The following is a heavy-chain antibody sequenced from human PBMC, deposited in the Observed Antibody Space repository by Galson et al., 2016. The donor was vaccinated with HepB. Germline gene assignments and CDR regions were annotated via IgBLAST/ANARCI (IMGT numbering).Heavy chain of an antibody. CDR1: GYTFTGYY. J-gene: IGHJ3*02. Sequence: SVKVSCKASGYTFTGYYMHWVRQAPGQGLEWMGWINPDSGVTSHAQKFQGRVTMTRDTSISTVYMELSRLKSDDTAIYYCARDRFSGSYYVGAFDIWGQGTTVTVS. CDR3: ARDRFSGSYYVGAFDI. D-gene: IGHD1-26*01. V-gene: IGHV1-2*02. CDR2: INPDSGVT.